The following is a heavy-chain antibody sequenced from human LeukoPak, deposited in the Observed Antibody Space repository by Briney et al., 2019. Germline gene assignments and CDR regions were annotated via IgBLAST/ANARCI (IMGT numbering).Heavy chain of an antibody. CDR2: ISWNSGSI. Sequence: GGSLRLSCAASGFTFDDYAMHWVRQAPGKGLEWVSGISWNSGSIGYADSVKGRFTISRDNAKNSLYLQMNSLRAEDTALYYCAKDRGGAAGIILFGGMDVWGQGTTVTVSS. CDR1: GFTFDDYA. J-gene: IGHJ6*02. CDR3: AKDRGGAAGIILFGGMDV. V-gene: IGHV3-9*01. D-gene: IGHD6-13*01.